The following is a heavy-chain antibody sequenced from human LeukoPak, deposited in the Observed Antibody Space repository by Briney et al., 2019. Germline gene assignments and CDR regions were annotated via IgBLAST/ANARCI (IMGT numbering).Heavy chain of an antibody. V-gene: IGHV1-46*01. CDR2: FNPSGSST. Sequence: ASVKVSCKASGYTFTSFYMHLVRQAPGQGLEWMGIFNPSGSSTTYAQKFQGRVTMTRDTYTSIVYMELSSLGSEDTAVYYCARAGENYYDFYYWGQGTLVTVSS. D-gene: IGHD1-26*01. CDR3: ARAGENYYDFYY. CDR1: GYTFTSFY. J-gene: IGHJ4*02.